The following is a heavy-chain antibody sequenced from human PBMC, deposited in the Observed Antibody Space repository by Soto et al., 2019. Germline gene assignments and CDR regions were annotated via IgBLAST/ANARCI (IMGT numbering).Heavy chain of an antibody. CDR2: ISGDGINT. Sequence: QIQLVESGGDMVHPGKSLRLSCAASGFNFGFFGMHWVRQAPGKGLEWVAFISGDGINTQYADSVRGRFTLSRDYSRKTMYLQMDSLRDEDTALYYCARGNLSFDFDSWGLGTLVTVSS. V-gene: IGHV3-30*03. J-gene: IGHJ4*02. CDR3: ARGNLSFDFDS. D-gene: IGHD1-26*01. CDR1: GFNFGFFG.